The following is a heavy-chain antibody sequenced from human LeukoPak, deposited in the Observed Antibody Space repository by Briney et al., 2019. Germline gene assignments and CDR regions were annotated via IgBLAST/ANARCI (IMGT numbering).Heavy chain of an antibody. Sequence: GASVKVACKVSGQSLSELTMHWVRQAPGKGLEWMGGFDPENDERMYARKFRGRVTMTGDTSTDTAYMELSSLRSEDTAVYFCATEMTSVVPDYWGQGTLVTVSS. V-gene: IGHV1-24*01. CDR3: ATEMTSVVPDY. CDR2: FDPENDER. D-gene: IGHD4-11*01. CDR1: GQSLSELT. J-gene: IGHJ4*02.